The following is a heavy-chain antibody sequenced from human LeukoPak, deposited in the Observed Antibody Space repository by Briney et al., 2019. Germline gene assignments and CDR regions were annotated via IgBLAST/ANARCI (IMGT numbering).Heavy chain of an antibody. J-gene: IGHJ6*02. D-gene: IGHD2-2*01. CDR1: GYTLTELS. CDR3: AIEFEPAAAEDYYYGMDV. Sequence: ASVKVSCKVSGYTLTELSLHWVRQAPGKGLEWMGGFDPEDGEIVYAQKFQGRATMTEDTSTDTAYMELSSLRSEDTAVYYCAIEFEPAAAEDYYYGMDVWGRGTTVTVSS. V-gene: IGHV1-24*01. CDR2: FDPEDGEI.